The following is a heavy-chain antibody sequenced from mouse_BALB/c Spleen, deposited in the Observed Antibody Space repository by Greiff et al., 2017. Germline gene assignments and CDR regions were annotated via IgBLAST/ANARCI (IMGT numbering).Heavy chain of an antibody. CDR3: ARNYDGYCDV. D-gene: IGHD2-3*01. Sequence: EVQLVESGGGLVKLGGSLKLSCAASGFTFSSYYMSWVRQTPEKRLELVAAIDSNGGSTYYPDTVKGRFTISRDNAKNTLYLQMSSLKSEDTALYYCARNYDGYCDVWGAGTTVTVSS. CDR1: GFTFSSYY. V-gene: IGHV5-6-2*01. CDR2: IDSNGGST. J-gene: IGHJ1*01.